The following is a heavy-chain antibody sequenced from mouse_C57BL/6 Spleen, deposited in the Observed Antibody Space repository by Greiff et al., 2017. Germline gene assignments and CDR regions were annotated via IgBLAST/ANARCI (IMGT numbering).Heavy chain of an antibody. CDR1: GYTFTSYW. Sequence: QVQLQQPGAELVRPGTSVKLSCKASGYTFTSYWMHWVKQRPGQGLEWIGVIDPSDSYTNYNQKFKGKATLTVDTSSSTAYMQLSSLTSEDSAVYYCARGRVYYDYDVPFAYWGQGTLVTVSA. CDR3: ARGRVYYDYDVPFAY. J-gene: IGHJ3*01. CDR2: IDPSDSYT. D-gene: IGHD2-4*01. V-gene: IGHV1-59*01.